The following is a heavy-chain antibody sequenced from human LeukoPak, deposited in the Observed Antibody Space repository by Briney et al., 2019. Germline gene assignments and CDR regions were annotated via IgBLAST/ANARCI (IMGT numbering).Heavy chain of an antibody. Sequence: SETLSLTCTVSGGSISSGSYYWSWIRQPAGKGLEWIGRIYTSGNTNYNPSLKSRVTISVDTSKNQFSLKLSSVTAADTAVYYCARGGMAAADGFDPWGQGTLVTVSS. V-gene: IGHV4-61*02. D-gene: IGHD6-13*01. J-gene: IGHJ5*02. CDR1: GGSISSGSYY. CDR2: IYTSGNT. CDR3: ARGGMAAADGFDP.